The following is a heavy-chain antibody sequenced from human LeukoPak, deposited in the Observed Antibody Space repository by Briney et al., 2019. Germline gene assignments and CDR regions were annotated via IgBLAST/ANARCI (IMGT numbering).Heavy chain of an antibody. D-gene: IGHD2-15*01. CDR1: GGSISSYY. Sequence: SETLSLTCTVSGGSISSYYWSWIRQPPGKELEWLGYIYSGGSTNYNPSLKSRVTISVDTSKKQFSLKLSSVTAADTAVYYCARLLGSGYSDYWGQGTLVTVSS. J-gene: IGHJ4*02. V-gene: IGHV4-59*01. CDR2: IYSGGST. CDR3: ARLLGSGYSDY.